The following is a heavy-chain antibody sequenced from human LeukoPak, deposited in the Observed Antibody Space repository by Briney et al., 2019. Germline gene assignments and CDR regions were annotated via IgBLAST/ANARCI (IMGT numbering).Heavy chain of an antibody. Sequence: GGSLRLSCAASGFTFSSYSMNWVRQAPGKGLEWVSSISSSSSYIYYADSVKGRFTISRDNAKNSLYLQMNSLRAEDTAVYYCARESYYDFWSGYVAQRNPDYWGQGTLVTVSS. CDR2: ISSSSSYI. D-gene: IGHD3-3*01. V-gene: IGHV3-21*01. J-gene: IGHJ4*02. CDR3: ARESYYDFWSGYVAQRNPDY. CDR1: GFTFSSYS.